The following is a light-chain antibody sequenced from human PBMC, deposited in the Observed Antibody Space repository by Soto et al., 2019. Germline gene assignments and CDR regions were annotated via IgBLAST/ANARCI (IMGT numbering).Light chain of an antibody. CDR3: QQYNSYSWT. J-gene: IGKJ1*01. CDR2: DAS. V-gene: IGKV1-5*01. Sequence: DIQMTQSPSSVSASVGDRVTITCRASQGISSYLAWYQQKPGKAPKLLIYDASSLESGVPSRFSGSGSGTEFTLTISSLQPDDFATYYCQQYNSYSWTFGQGTKVDIK. CDR1: QGISSY.